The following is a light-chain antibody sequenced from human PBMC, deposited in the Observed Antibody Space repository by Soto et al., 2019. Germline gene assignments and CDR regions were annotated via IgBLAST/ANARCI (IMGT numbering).Light chain of an antibody. CDR1: QSISSW. CDR2: DAS. J-gene: IGKJ1*01. Sequence: DIQMTQSPSTLSASVGDRVTITCRASQSISSWLAWYQQKPGKAPKLLIYDASSLDSGVPSRFSGSGSGTEFSLSISSLQPHDFAPCYCQQYNSYPETFGQGTKVDIK. CDR3: QQYNSYPET. V-gene: IGKV1-5*01.